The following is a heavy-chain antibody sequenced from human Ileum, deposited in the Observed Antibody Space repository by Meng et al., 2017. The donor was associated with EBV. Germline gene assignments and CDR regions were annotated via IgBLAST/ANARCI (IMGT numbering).Heavy chain of an antibody. D-gene: IGHD1-26*01. CDR1: CFSISGNY. V-gene: IGHV4-59*01. CDR2: FYEGTT. CDR3: AKGGQWDPLDS. Sequence: QVHLQESRPGVVTASVSLSLTCDVSCFSISGNYWSWIRQSPVKGLEWIGFFYEGTTNYNPSLKSRVTIAAGPANNQISLRLSSVTSADTAVYYCAKGGQWDPLDSWGRGILVTVSS. J-gene: IGHJ4*02.